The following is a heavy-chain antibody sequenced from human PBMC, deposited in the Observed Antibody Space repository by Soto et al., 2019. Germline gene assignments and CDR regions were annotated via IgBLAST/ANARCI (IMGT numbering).Heavy chain of an antibody. CDR2: IKQDGSEK. CDR3: ARDWADYDILTGYYSDYYYYMDV. Sequence: GGSLRLSCAASGFTFSSYSMSWVRQAPGKGLEWVANIKQDGSEKYYVDSVKGRFTISRDNAKNSLYLQMNSLRAEDTAVYYCARDWADYDILTGYYSDYYYYMDVWGKGTTVTAP. CDR1: GFTFSSYS. V-gene: IGHV3-7*01. J-gene: IGHJ6*03. D-gene: IGHD3-9*01.